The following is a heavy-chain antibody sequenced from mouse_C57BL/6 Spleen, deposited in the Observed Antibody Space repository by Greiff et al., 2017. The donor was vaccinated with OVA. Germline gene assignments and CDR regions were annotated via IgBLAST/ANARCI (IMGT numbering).Heavy chain of an antibody. V-gene: IGHV2-9-1*01. CDR1: GFSLTSYA. CDR3: ARSIYYGNYDAMDY. D-gene: IGHD2-1*01. J-gene: IGHJ4*01. CDR2: IWTGGGT. Sequence: VHLVESGPGLVAPSQSLSITCTVSGFSLTSYAISWVRQPPGKGLEWLGVIWTGGGTNYNSALKSRLSISKDNSKSQVFLKMNSLQTDDTARYYCARSIYYGNYDAMDYWGQGTSVTVSS.